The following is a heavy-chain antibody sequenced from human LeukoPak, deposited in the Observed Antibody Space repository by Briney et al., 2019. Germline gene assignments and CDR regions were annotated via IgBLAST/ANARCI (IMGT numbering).Heavy chain of an antibody. CDR3: ARGGCTSCFAYGFDV. CDR1: GYTFTSYD. Sequence: GASVKVTCKASGYTFTSYDINWVRQATGQGLEWVAWMNPNSGNTGYAQKFQGRVTMTRNTSISTAYMELSSLRSDDTAVYYCARGGCTSCFAYGFDVWGQGTTVTVSS. V-gene: IGHV1-8*01. CDR2: MNPNSGNT. J-gene: IGHJ6*02. D-gene: IGHD2-2*01.